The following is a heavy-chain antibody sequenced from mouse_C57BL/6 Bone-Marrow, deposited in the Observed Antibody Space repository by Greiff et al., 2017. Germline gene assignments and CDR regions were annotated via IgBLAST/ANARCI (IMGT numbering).Heavy chain of an antibody. J-gene: IGHJ3*01. CDR3: AREGDYYGSSYTWFAY. Sequence: VQLQQSGPELVKPGASVKISCKASGYTFTDYYMNWVKQSHGKSLEWIGDINPNNGGTSYNQKFKGKATLTVDKSSSTAYMELRSLTSEDSAVYYCAREGDYYGSSYTWFAYWGQGTLVTVSA. CDR2: INPNNGGT. V-gene: IGHV1-26*01. D-gene: IGHD1-1*01. CDR1: GYTFTDYY.